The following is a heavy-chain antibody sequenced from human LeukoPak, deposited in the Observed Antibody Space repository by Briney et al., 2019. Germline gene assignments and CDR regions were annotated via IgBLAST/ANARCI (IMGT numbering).Heavy chain of an antibody. Sequence: GGSLRLSCAASGFTFSSYEMNWVRQAPGKGLEWVSYISISGSTIYYADSVKGRFTISRDNAKNSLYLQMNSLRAEDTAVYYCARVHRFLEWFRGGGDAFDIWGQGTMVTVSS. D-gene: IGHD3-3*01. CDR1: GFTFSSYE. V-gene: IGHV3-48*03. J-gene: IGHJ3*02. CDR3: ARVHRFLEWFRGGGDAFDI. CDR2: ISISGSTI.